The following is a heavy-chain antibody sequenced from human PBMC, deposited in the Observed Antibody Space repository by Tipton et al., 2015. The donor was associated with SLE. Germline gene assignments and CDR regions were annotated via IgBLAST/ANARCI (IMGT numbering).Heavy chain of an antibody. Sequence: SLRLSCVGSGFTFSNYEISWVRQAPGKGLEWVSYVTSGDSVIYYPDSMKGRFTISRDNAKNSLYLQMNSLRAEDTAVYYCARDGGGKHTPNAYDFWGQGTLVTVST. J-gene: IGHJ4*02. CDR2: VTSGDSVI. D-gene: IGHD1-1*01. V-gene: IGHV3-48*03. CDR1: GFTFSNYE. CDR3: ARDGGGKHTPNAYDF.